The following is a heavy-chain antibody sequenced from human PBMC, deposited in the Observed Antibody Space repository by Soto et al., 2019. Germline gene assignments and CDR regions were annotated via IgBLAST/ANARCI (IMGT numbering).Heavy chain of an antibody. J-gene: IGHJ6*02. CDR1: GYTFTNYG. V-gene: IGHV1-18*01. Sequence: QVQLVQSGAAVREPGASVTVSCKASGYTFTNYGISWVRQAPGQGREWIGWISAYNGKIDYAQKVQGRVTLTTDTSTSIAIMELRRLRADDTAVYYCARETIPQITYYGTDVWGQGTTVTVSS. CDR3: ARETIPQITYYGTDV. CDR2: ISAYNGKI. D-gene: IGHD3-16*01.